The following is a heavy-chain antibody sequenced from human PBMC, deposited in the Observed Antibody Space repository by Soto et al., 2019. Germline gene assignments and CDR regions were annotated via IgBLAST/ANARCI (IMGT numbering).Heavy chain of an antibody. CDR3: ARDRSNSSSWCAVEGDFDY. CDR2: INPNSGGT. V-gene: IGHV1-2*04. CDR1: GYTFTGYY. J-gene: IGHJ4*02. Sequence: ASVKVSCKASGYTFTGYYMHWVRQAPGQGLEWMGWINPNSGGTNYAQKFQGWVTMTRDTSISTAYMELSRLRSDDTAVYYCARDRSNSSSWCAVEGDFDYWGQGTLVTVSS. D-gene: IGHD6-13*01.